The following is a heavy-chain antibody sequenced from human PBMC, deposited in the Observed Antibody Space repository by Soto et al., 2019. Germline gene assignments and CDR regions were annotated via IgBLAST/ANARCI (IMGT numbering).Heavy chain of an antibody. Sequence: GGSLRLSCQASGFNFDNYGMHWVRQAPGKGLEWVAVIIYDGSFQYYADSVKGRFTISRDNSKNTLSLHLNTLKPEDTAVYHCAKDRVGGTFYTPLAFWGQGTLVTVS. J-gene: IGHJ4*02. CDR3: AKDRVGGTFYTPLAF. V-gene: IGHV3-30*18. CDR2: IIYDGSFQ. D-gene: IGHD1-7*01. CDR1: GFNFDNYG.